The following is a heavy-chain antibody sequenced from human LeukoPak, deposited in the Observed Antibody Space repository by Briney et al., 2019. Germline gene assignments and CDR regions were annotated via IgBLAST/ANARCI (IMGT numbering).Heavy chain of an antibody. CDR3: AKSKGLTMLLVGDDAFDV. V-gene: IGHV3-23*01. CDR1: GFTFRSHA. CDR2: ITAGGTI. Sequence: PGGSLRLSCAASGFTFRSHAMNWVRQAPGKGLEWVSIITAGGTIYYADSVKGRFFISGDNSNNTLSLLMSSLTANDTAVYYCAKSKGLTMLLVGDDAFDVWGQGIMVTVS. D-gene: IGHD3-10*01. J-gene: IGHJ3*01.